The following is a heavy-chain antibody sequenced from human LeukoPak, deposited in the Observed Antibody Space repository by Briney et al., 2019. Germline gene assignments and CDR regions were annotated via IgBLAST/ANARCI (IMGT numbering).Heavy chain of an antibody. D-gene: IGHD3-3*01. CDR3: ARFPGRSGPNAFDI. Sequence: ASVKVSCKASGYTFTGYYMHWVRQAPGQGLEWMGWINPNSGGTNYAQKFQGRVTMTRDTSISTAYMELSRLRSDDTAVYYCARFPGRSGPNAFDIWGQGTMVTVSS. J-gene: IGHJ3*02. V-gene: IGHV1-2*02. CDR1: GYTFTGYY. CDR2: INPNSGGT.